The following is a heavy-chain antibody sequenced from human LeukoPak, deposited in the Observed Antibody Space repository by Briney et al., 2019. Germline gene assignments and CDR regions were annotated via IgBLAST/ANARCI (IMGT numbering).Heavy chain of an antibody. D-gene: IGHD5-12*01. J-gene: IGHJ4*02. CDR2: MNPNSGNT. Sequence: ASVKVSCKASGYTFTNYDINWVRQATGQGLEWMGWMNPNSGNTGYAQKFQGRVTITRNTSISTAYMELSSLRSEDTAVYYCARGPSSTYDPADYWGQGTLVTVSS. CDR3: ARGPSSTYDPADY. CDR1: GYTFTNYD. V-gene: IGHV1-8*03.